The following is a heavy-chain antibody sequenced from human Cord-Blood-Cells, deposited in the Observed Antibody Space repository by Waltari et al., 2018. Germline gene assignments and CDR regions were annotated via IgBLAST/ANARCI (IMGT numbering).Heavy chain of an antibody. V-gene: IGHV4-34*01. CDR3: ARGGTAGDY. Sequence: QVQLQQWGAGLLKPSETLSLTCAVYGGSFSGYYWSWIRQPPGERLEWIGENNHSGSTTYRPSFKSRVTITVDTCKNQFSRRLSSVTAADTAVYYCARGGTAGDYWGQGTLVTVSS. J-gene: IGHJ4*02. CDR1: GGSFSGYY. CDR2: NNHSGST. D-gene: IGHD6-13*01.